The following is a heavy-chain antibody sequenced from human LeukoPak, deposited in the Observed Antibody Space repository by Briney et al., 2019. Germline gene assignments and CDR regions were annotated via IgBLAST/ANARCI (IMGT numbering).Heavy chain of an antibody. V-gene: IGHV1-2*02. CDR3: AREAARYTFDI. CDR1: GYTFTDYY. CDR2: INPNSGGT. J-gene: IGHJ3*02. D-gene: IGHD1-1*01. Sequence: ASVKVSCKASGYTFTDYYMHWVRQAPGQGREWMGWINPNSGGTNYAQNFQDRVTMTRDTSISTAYMDLSRLRSDDTAVYYCAREAARYTFDIWGQGTMVTVSS.